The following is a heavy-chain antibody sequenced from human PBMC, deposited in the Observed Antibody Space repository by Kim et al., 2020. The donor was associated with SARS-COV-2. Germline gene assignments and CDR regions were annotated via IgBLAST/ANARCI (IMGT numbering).Heavy chain of an antibody. J-gene: IGHJ6*02. Sequence: GGSLRLSCAASGFTFSSYAMHWVRQAPGKGLEWVAVISYDGSNKYYADSVKGRFTISRDNSKNTLYLQMNSLRAEDTAVYYCAREKGYSGYDSSLYYYYGMDVWGQGTTVTVSS. D-gene: IGHD5-12*01. CDR2: ISYDGSNK. CDR3: AREKGYSGYDSSLYYYYGMDV. V-gene: IGHV3-30*04. CDR1: GFTFSSYA.